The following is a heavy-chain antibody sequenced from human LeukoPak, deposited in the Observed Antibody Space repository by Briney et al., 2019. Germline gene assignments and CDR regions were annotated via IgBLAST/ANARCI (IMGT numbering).Heavy chain of an antibody. D-gene: IGHD6-19*01. J-gene: IGHJ3*02. V-gene: IGHV4-59*01. CDR1: GGSISSYY. CDR3: ARAGGIAVAGSDAFDT. CDR2: IYYSGST. Sequence: PSETLSLTCTVSGGSISSYYWSWIRQPPGKGLEWIGYIYYSGSTNYNPSLKSRVTISVDTSKNQFSLKLSSVTAADTAVYYCARAGGIAVAGSDAFDTWGQGTMVTVSS.